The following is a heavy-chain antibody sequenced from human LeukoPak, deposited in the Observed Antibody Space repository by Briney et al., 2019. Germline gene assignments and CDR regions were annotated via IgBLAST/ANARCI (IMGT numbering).Heavy chain of an antibody. J-gene: IGHJ4*02. V-gene: IGHV3-21*01. CDR1: GFTFSTYA. CDR2: ITGDSAYI. D-gene: IGHD2-2*01. CDR3: ARYGVSSSTSYIDF. Sequence: GGSLRLSCAAAGFTFSTYAMNWVRQAPGEGLKWVSCITGDSAYIYYADSVKGRFTISRDNAKNSLYLQMNSLIAEDTAVYYCARYGVSSSTSYIDFWGQGTLVTVSS.